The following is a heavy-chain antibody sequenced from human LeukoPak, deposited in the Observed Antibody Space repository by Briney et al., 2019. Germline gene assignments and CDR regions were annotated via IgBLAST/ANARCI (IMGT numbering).Heavy chain of an antibody. CDR2: ISGSGGST. CDR3: AKSSGSSSGSYCRPSDY. D-gene: IGHD1-26*01. J-gene: IGHJ4*02. V-gene: IGHV3-23*01. Sequence: GGSLRLSCAASGFTFSNYAMSWVRQTPGKGLEWVSAISGSGGSTYSADSVKGRFTITRDNSKYTLYLQMNSLRAEDTAIYYCAKSSGSSSGSYCRPSDYWGQGTLVTVSS. CDR1: GFTFSNYA.